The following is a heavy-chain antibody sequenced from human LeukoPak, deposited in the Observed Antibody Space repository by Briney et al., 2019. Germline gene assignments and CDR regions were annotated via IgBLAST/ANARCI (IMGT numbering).Heavy chain of an antibody. J-gene: IGHJ5*02. CDR2: INPNSGGT. V-gene: IGHV1-2*04. D-gene: IGHD3-22*01. CDR1: GYTFTGYY. Sequence: GASVKVSCKASGYTFTGYYMHWVRQAPGQGLEWMGWINPNSGGTNYAQKFQGWVTMTRDTSISTAYMELSRLRSDDTAVYYCARDLGRPGYYDSSGYYVNWGRKNWFDPWGQGTLVTVSS. CDR3: ARDLGRPGYYDSSGYYVNWGRKNWFDP.